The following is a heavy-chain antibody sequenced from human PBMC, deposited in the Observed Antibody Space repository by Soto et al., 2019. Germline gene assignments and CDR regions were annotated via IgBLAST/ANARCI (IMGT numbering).Heavy chain of an antibody. V-gene: IGHV3-64D*06. J-gene: IGHJ4*02. CDR2: IGSTGETT. CDR3: VTGRPLWLLDY. Sequence: GGSLRLSCLASGFTFSSCAMHWVRQAPGKGLEYVSVIGSTGETTFYADSMKGRFTISRDNSKNTVYLQMSSLRAEDTAMYYCVTGRPLWLLDYWGQGTLVTVSS. D-gene: IGHD3-10*01. CDR1: GFTFSSCA.